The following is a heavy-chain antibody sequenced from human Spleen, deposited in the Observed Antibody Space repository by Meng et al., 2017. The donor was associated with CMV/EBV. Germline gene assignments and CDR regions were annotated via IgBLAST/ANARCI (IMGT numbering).Heavy chain of an antibody. CDR2: IRYDGSNK. V-gene: IGHV3-30*02. Sequence: GESLKISCAASGFTFSSYGMHWVRQAPGKGLEWAAFIRYDGSNKYYADSVKGRFTISRDNSKNTLYLQMNSLRAEDTAVYYCAKEVEAYCGGDCYSWDLDYWGQGTLVTVSS. J-gene: IGHJ4*02. CDR3: AKEVEAYCGGDCYSWDLDY. CDR1: GFTFSSYG. D-gene: IGHD2-21*01.